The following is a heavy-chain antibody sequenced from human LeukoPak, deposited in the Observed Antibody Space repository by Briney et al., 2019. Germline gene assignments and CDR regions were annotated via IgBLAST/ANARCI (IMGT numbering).Heavy chain of an antibody. CDR1: GFTFGTYG. CDR3: TKDSFTVVRGVGSGDSFAV. Sequence: QPGGSLRLSCVASGFTFGTYGMSWVRQAPGKGLEWVAVAAHSVETTHHADSVRGRFFVSRDNSKNTVHLQMNSLRVEDTALYYCTKDSFTVVRGVGSGDSFAVWGQGTMATVSS. V-gene: IGHV3-23*01. D-gene: IGHD3-10*01. CDR2: AAHSVETT. J-gene: IGHJ3*01.